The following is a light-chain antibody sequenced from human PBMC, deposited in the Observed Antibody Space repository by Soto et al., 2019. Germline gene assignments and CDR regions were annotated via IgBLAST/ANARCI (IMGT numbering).Light chain of an antibody. V-gene: IGLV3-21*02. CDR3: QVWDRSTEHYV. J-gene: IGLJ1*01. CDR2: GDT. Sequence: SYELTQPPSVSVAPGQTARITCGGNNIGSNSVHWYQQKPGQAPVLVVYGDTDRPSGIPERLSGSSSGNTATLTISRVEVGDEADYYCQVWDRSTEHYVFGTGTKVTVL. CDR1: NIGSNS.